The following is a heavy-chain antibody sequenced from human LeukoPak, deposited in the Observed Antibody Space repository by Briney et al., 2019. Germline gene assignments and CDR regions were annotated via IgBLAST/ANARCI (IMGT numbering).Heavy chain of an antibody. CDR2: ISWDGGST. D-gene: IGHD3-10*01. V-gene: IGHV3-43*01. CDR1: GFTFDDYT. CDR3: AKEGRMVRGVIN. J-gene: IGHJ4*02. Sequence: GGSLRLSCAASGFTFDDYTMHWVHQAPGKGLEWVSLISWDGGSTYYADSVKGRFTISRDNSKNSLYLQMNSLRTEDTALYYCAKEGRMVRGVINWGQGTLVTASS.